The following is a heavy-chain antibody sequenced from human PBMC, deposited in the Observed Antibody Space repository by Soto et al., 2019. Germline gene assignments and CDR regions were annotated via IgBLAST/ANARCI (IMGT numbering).Heavy chain of an antibody. J-gene: IGHJ5*02. D-gene: IGHD6-13*01. Sequence: ETLSLTCTVSGGSISSGGYYWSWVRQAPGKGLEWVSTISSNSAYIYYTDALRGRFTISRDNAKNSLHLQMNSLRAEDTAVYYCTRDASRDSSARGWFDPWGPGTLVTVS. CDR1: GGSISSGGYY. V-gene: IGHV3-21*01. CDR3: TRDASRDSSARGWFDP. CDR2: ISSNSAYI.